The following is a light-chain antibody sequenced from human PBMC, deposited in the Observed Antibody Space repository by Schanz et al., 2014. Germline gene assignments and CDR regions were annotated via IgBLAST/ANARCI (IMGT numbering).Light chain of an antibody. CDR1: QAISIY. V-gene: IGKV1-27*01. CDR2: SAS. Sequence: DIQMTQSPSSLSASVGDRVSITCRASQAISIYLAWYQQKPGKVPKLLIYSASTLQSGVPSRFSGSGSGTDFTLTISSLQPDDFASYYCQQYGDNPPWTFGQGTKVEIK. CDR3: QQYGDNPPWT. J-gene: IGKJ1*01.